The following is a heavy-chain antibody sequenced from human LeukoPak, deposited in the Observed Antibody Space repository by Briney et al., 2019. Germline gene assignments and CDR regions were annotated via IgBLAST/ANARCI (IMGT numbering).Heavy chain of an antibody. CDR1: EFTFSSYW. J-gene: IGHJ4*02. V-gene: IGHV3-30-3*01. Sequence: GGSLRLSCAASEFTFSSYWMSWVRQAPGKGLEWVAVISYDGSNKYYADSVKGRFTISRDNSKNTLYLQMNSLRAEDTAVYYCAGGWSSGWYPTDYWGQGTLVTVSS. D-gene: IGHD6-19*01. CDR2: ISYDGSNK. CDR3: AGGWSSGWYPTDY.